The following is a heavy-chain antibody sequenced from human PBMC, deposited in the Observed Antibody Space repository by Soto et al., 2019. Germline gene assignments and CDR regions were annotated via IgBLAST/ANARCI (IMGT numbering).Heavy chain of an antibody. V-gene: IGHV4-59*01. CDR1: GGPISGYY. Sequence: ETLSLTCTVSGGPISGYYWSWIRQPPGKGLEWIGNVYYSGGAKYNPSVKRRVSISVDTSKNQFSLNLSSVTAADTAVYYCTRDGDGRMTTNPYYYYGMDVWGPGITVTVSS. D-gene: IGHD2-21*02. CDR2: VYYSGGA. J-gene: IGHJ6*02. CDR3: TRDGDGRMTTNPYYYYGMDV.